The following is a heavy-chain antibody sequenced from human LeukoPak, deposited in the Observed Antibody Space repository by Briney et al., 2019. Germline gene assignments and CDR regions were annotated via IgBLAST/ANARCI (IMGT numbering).Heavy chain of an antibody. V-gene: IGHV1-8*01. D-gene: IGHD3-9*01. J-gene: IGHJ6*02. Sequence: GASVKVSCKASGYTFTSYDINWVRQATGQGLEWMGWMNPNSGNTGYAQKFQGRVTMTRNTSISTAYMELSSLRSEDTAVYYCAXEDXXXGYXLSGYYYGMDVWGQGTTVTVSS. CDR1: GYTFTSYD. CDR3: AXEDXXXGYXLSGYYYGMDV. CDR2: MNPNSGNT.